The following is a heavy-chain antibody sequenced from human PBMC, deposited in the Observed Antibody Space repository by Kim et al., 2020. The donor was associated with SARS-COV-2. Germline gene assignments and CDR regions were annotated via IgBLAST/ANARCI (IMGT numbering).Heavy chain of an antibody. CDR1: GFTFSSYS. CDR3: ARDRGSSSSHYFDY. D-gene: IGHD6-6*01. V-gene: IGHV3-21*01. CDR2: ISSSSSYI. J-gene: IGHJ4*02. Sequence: GGSLRLSCAASGFTFSSYSMNWVRQAPGKGLEWVSSISSSSSYIYYADSVKGRFTISRDNAKNSLYLQMNSLRAEDTAVYYCARDRGSSSSHYFDYWGQGTLVTVSS.